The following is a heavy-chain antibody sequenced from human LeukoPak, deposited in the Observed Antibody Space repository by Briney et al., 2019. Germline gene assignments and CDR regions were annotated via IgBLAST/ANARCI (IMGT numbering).Heavy chain of an antibody. D-gene: IGHD5-24*01. Sequence: GGSLRLSCAASGFTFSSYWMSWVRQAPGKGLEWVANIKHDGSEKFYVDSVKGRFTISRDDAKNLLYLQMNSLRAEDTALYYCARDHNYAFDIWGQGTMVTVSS. CDR2: IKHDGSEK. V-gene: IGHV3-7*01. CDR1: GFTFSSYW. CDR3: ARDHNYAFDI. J-gene: IGHJ3*02.